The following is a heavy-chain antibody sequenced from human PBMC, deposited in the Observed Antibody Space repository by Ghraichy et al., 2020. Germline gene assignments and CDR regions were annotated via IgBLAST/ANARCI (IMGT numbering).Heavy chain of an antibody. D-gene: IGHD3-10*01. CDR2: IYYSGNT. CDR1: SGSVSSKNYY. V-gene: IGHV4-61*01. CDR3: ARDMCYGSGRCYMNY. J-gene: IGHJ4*02. Sequence: SQTLSLTCAVSSGSVSSKNYYWSWLRPPPGQGLECIVYIYYSGNTKYNPSLKRRVTISVDASKNQFSLTLSSVTAADTAVYCCARDMCYGSGRCYMNYWGQGTLVTVSS.